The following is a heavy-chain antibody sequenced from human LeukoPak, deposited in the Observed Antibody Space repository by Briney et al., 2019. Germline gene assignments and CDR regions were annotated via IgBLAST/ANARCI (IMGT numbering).Heavy chain of an antibody. CDR3: ARHLSGVTGYTYGRGIDY. V-gene: IGHV3-7*01. CDR1: GFTFSSYW. Sequence: GGSLRLSCAASGFTFSSYWMSWVRQAPGKGLEWVANIKKDGSEKFYVDSVRGRFTISRDNAKTSLYLQMNSLRAEDTAVYYCARHLSGVTGYTYGRGIDYWGQGTLVTVSS. D-gene: IGHD5-18*01. J-gene: IGHJ4*02. CDR2: IKKDGSEK.